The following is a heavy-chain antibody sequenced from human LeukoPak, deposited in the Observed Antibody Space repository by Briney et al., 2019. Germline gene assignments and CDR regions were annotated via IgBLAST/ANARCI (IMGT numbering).Heavy chain of an antibody. V-gene: IGHV1-8*01. D-gene: IGHD3-10*01. Sequence: ASVKVSCKASGYTFTSYDINWVRQAPGQGLEWMGWMNPNSGNTGYAQKFQGRVTMTRNTSISTAYMELSSLRSEDTAVYYCARGQSYYPPLGYWGQGTLVTVSS. J-gene: IGHJ4*02. CDR1: GYTFTSYD. CDR2: MNPNSGNT. CDR3: ARGQSYYPPLGY.